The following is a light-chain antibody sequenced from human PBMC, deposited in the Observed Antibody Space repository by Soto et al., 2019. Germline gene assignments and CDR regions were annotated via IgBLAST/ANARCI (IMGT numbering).Light chain of an antibody. J-gene: IGLJ3*02. CDR3: RSYDSSLSGWV. V-gene: IGLV1-40*01. Sequence: QSVLTQPPSVSGAPGQRVTISCTESSSNIGAGYDVHWYQQLPGTAPKLLIYGNSNRPSGVPDRFSGSKSGTSASLAITGLQAEDEDDYYCRSYDSSLSGWVFGGGTKLTVL. CDR1: SSNIGAGYD. CDR2: GNS.